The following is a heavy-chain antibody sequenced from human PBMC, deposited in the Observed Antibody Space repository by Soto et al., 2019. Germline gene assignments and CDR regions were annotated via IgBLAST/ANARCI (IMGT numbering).Heavy chain of an antibody. J-gene: IGHJ4*02. V-gene: IGHV3-64D*08. Sequence: HPGGSLRLSCSASGFTFSPYIMCWVRQAPGKGLEYVSAIHGNGDYTHYADSVKGRFTISRDNSKNTLYFQMSSLRGDDTAVYYCARASPFARWGLPHYFDYWGQGTLVTVSS. CDR1: GFTFSPYI. CDR2: IHGNGDYT. CDR3: ARASPFARWGLPHYFDY. D-gene: IGHD1-26*01.